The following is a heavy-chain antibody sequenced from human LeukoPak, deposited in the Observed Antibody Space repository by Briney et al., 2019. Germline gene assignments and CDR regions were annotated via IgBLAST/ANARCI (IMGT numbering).Heavy chain of an antibody. CDR3: AKENRGAAVGKGAFDP. Sequence: GGSLRLSCAASGFTVSSNSMSWVRQAPGKGLEWVSVIYSGGRTYYADSVKGRFSISRDNGKNRLYLQMNSLGAEDTAVYFCAKENRGAAVGKGAFDPWGQGTLVTVSS. D-gene: IGHD6-13*01. CDR1: GFTVSSNS. J-gene: IGHJ5*02. CDR2: IYSGGRT. V-gene: IGHV3-53*01.